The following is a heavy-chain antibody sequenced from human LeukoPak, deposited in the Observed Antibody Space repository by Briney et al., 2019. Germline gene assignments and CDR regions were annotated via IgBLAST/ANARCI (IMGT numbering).Heavy chain of an antibody. CDR3: ARSFIGSSNYFDP. V-gene: IGHV1-2*02. Sequence: ASVKVSCKASGYTFAAHYIHWVRQAPEQGLEWMGWISPNSGATKYAQNFQGRVTMTRDTPITKAYMELTRLRSDDTALYYCARSFIGSSNYFDPWGQGTLVTVSS. J-gene: IGHJ5*02. CDR1: GYTFAAHY. D-gene: IGHD6-6*01. CDR2: ISPNSGAT.